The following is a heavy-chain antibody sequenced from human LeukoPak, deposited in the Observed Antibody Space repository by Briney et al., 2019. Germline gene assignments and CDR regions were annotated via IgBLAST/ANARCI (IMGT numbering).Heavy chain of an antibody. CDR3: ATVPRIPAVGNTEYFQY. Sequence: GESLKISCKGSGYSFSSYWIAWVRQMPGKGLEWMGIVNPADSDTRYSPSVQGQVTISVDKSISTASLQWSSLQASDTAMYYGATVPRIPAVGNTEYFQYWGQGTLVTVSS. V-gene: IGHV5-51*01. D-gene: IGHD6-13*01. CDR1: GYSFSSYW. CDR2: VNPADSDT. J-gene: IGHJ1*01.